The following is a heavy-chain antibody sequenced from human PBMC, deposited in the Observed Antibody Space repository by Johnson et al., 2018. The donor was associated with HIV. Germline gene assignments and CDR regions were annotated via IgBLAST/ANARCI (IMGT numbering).Heavy chain of an antibody. CDR1: GFTFSDYY. J-gene: IGHJ3*02. D-gene: IGHD3-22*01. V-gene: IGHV3-11*04. CDR3: AKDVGNYWPDSFDI. Sequence: QVQLVESGGGLVKPGGSLRLSCAASGFTFSDYYMSWIRQAPGKGLEWVSAISARGDTSYYADSVKGRFTISRDKSKNTLYLQMNSLRVEDTAVYYCAKDVGNYWPDSFDIWGQGTMVIVSS. CDR2: ISARGDTS.